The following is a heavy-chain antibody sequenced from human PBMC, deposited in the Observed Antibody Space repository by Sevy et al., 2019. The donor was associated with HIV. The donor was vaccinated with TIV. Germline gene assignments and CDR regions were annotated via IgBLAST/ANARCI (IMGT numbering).Heavy chain of an antibody. CDR2: IYSGGST. CDR1: GFTVSSNY. J-gene: IGHJ6*02. CDR3: ARDRNGSGSYYRRRRSYGMDV. D-gene: IGHD3-10*01. V-gene: IGHV3-53*01. Sequence: GGSLRLSCAASGFTVSSNYMSWVRQAPGKGLEWVSVIYSGGSTYYADSVKGRFTIPRDNSKNTLYLQTNSLRAEDTAVYYCARDRNGSGSYYRRRRSYGMDVWGQGTTVTVSS.